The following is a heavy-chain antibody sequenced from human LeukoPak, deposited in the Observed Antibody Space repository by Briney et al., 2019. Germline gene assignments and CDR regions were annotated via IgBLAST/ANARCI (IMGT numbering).Heavy chain of an antibody. J-gene: IGHJ4*02. CDR2: ISGSGGST. Sequence: GSLRLSCLTSGFTFSTNAMSWVRQAPGKGLEWISGISGSGGSTYYADSVKGRFTISRDNSKNTLYLQMNSLRAEDTAVYYCARTFGELLWGFDYWGQGTLVTVSS. V-gene: IGHV3-23*01. CDR3: ARTFGELLWGFDY. CDR1: GFTFSTNA. D-gene: IGHD3-10*01.